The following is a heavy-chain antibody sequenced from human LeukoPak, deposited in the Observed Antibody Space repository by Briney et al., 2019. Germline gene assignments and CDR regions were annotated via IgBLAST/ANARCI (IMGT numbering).Heavy chain of an antibody. CDR3: ARDAGGPQGGTPDIAARMYYYYMDV. CDR1: GDSVSSNSAA. D-gene: IGHD6-6*01. J-gene: IGHJ6*03. Sequence: SQTLSLTCAISGDSVSSNSAAWNWIRQSPSRGLEWLGRTYYRSKWYNDYAVSVKSRITINPDTSKNQFSLQLNSVTPEDTAVYYCARDAGGPQGGTPDIAARMYYYYMDVWGKGTTVTVSS. V-gene: IGHV6-1*01. CDR2: TYYRSKWYN.